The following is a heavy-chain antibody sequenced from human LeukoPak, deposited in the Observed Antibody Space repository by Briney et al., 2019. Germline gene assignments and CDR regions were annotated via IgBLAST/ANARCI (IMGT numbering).Heavy chain of an antibody. D-gene: IGHD3-22*01. CDR1: GYTFTSYG. Sequence: ASVKVSCKASGYTFTSYGITWVRQAPGQGLEWMGWISAYNAYTYYAQKLQGRVTMTTDTSTSTAYVELRSLRSDDTAVYYCARDVLHRIHYDSSAYYPGSSYWGQGTLVTVSS. CDR3: ARDVLHRIHYDSSAYYPGSSY. V-gene: IGHV1-18*01. J-gene: IGHJ4*02. CDR2: ISAYNAYT.